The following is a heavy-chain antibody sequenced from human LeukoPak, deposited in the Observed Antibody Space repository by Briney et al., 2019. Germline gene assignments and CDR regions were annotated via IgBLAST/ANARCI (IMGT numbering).Heavy chain of an antibody. CDR1: GYTFTGYY. J-gene: IGHJ4*02. CDR3: ASNYGILTGSFDY. D-gene: IGHD3-9*01. Sequence: GASVKLSCKASGYTFTGYYMHWVRQAPGQGLEWMGWINPNSSGTNYAQKFQSRVTMTRGTSISTAYMELSRLRSDDTAVYYCASNYGILTGSFDYWGQGTLVTVSS. CDR2: INPNSSGT. V-gene: IGHV1-2*02.